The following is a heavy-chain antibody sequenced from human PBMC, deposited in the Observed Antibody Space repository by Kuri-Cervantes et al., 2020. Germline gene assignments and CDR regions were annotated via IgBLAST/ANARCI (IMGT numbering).Heavy chain of an antibody. V-gene: IGHV5-51*01. Sequence: GGSLRLSCKGSGYSFTNYWIGWVRQKPGKGLERIGIIYPGDSDTRYSPSFQGQVTISADKSISTAYLQWSSLKASDTAMYYCARLVLGYSSGSDYWGQGTLVTVSS. CDR1: GYSFTNYW. CDR2: IYPGDSDT. CDR3: ARLVLGYSSGSDY. J-gene: IGHJ4*02. D-gene: IGHD6-19*01.